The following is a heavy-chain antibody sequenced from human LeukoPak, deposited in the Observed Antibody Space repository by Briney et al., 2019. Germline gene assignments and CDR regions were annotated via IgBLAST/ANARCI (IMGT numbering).Heavy chain of an antibody. D-gene: IGHD4-17*01. CDR1: GGSISSGGYS. Sequence: SETLSLTCAVSGGSISSGGYSWSWIRQPPGKGLEWIGYIYHSGSTYYNPSLKSRVTISVDRSKNQFSLKLSSVTAADTAVYYCARAGGDSYGMDVWGKGTTVTVSS. CDR3: ARAGGDSYGMDV. J-gene: IGHJ6*04. CDR2: IYHSGST. V-gene: IGHV4-30-2*01.